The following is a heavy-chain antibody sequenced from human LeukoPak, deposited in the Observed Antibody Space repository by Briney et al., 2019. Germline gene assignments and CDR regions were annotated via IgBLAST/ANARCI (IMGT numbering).Heavy chain of an antibody. CDR1: GFIFNKYA. Sequence: GSLRLSCAASGFIFNKYAMNWVRQAPGKGLEWVSSISSSSSYIYYADSVKGRFTISRDNAKNSLYLRMNSLRAEDTAVYYCALEDIWGQGTMVTVSS. V-gene: IGHV3-21*01. J-gene: IGHJ3*02. CDR2: ISSSSSYI. CDR3: ALEDI.